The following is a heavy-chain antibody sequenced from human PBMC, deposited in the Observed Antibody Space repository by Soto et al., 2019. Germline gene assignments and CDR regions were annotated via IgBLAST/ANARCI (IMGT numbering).Heavy chain of an antibody. CDR1: GGSISSSSYY. CDR2: IYYSGST. Sequence: SETLSLTCTVSGGSISSSSYYWGWIRQPPGKGLEWIGSIYYSGSTYYNPSLKSRVTISVDTSKNQFSLKLSSVTAADTAVYYCARKTAMGNFDYWGQGTLVTVSS. J-gene: IGHJ4*02. D-gene: IGHD5-18*01. CDR3: ARKTAMGNFDY. V-gene: IGHV4-39*01.